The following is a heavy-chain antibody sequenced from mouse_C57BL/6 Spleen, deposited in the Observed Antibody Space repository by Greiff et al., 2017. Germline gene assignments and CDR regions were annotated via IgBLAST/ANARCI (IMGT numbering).Heavy chain of an antibody. J-gene: IGHJ1*03. CDR2: INPNNGGT. V-gene: IGHV1-18*01. D-gene: IGHD1-1*01. CDR3: ARVTTVVATNWYFDV. CDR1: GYTFTDYN. Sequence: EVQLQQSGPELVKPGASVKIPCKASGYTFTDYNMDWVKQSHGKSLEWIGDINPNNGGTIYNQKFKGKATLTVDKSSSTAYMELRSLTSEDTAVYYCARVTTVVATNWYFDVWGTGTTVTVSS.